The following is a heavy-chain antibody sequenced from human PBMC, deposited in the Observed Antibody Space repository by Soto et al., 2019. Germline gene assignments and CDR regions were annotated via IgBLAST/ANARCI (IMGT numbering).Heavy chain of an antibody. D-gene: IGHD2-8*01. V-gene: IGHV4-39*02. J-gene: IGHJ4*02. Sequence: QLQLQESGPGLVKPSETLSLTCTVSGGSISSSSYYWGWIRQPPGKGLEWIGSIYYSGSTYYNPSLKSRVTISVDTSKNQFSLKLSSVTAADTAVYYCAREVRMVYAIDYWGQGTLVTVSS. CDR2: IYYSGST. CDR1: GGSISSSSYY. CDR3: AREVRMVYAIDY.